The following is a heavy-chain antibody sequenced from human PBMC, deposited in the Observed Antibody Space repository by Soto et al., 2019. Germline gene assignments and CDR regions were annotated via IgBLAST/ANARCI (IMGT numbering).Heavy chain of an antibody. V-gene: IGHV4-4*02. J-gene: IGHJ4*02. CDR1: GASINNDEW. Sequence: SETLSLTCAVAGASINNDEWWNWVRQPPGKGLEWIGETHHSGSTLYNPALKSRVNISVDESKNHFSLQLTSVTAADTAVYYCARDFQAPMGAWAFDYWGQGIMVTVSS. D-gene: IGHD3-10*01. CDR3: ARDFQAPMGAWAFDY. CDR2: THHSGST.